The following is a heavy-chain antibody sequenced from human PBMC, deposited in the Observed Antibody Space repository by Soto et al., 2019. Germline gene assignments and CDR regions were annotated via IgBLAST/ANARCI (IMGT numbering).Heavy chain of an antibody. J-gene: IGHJ4*02. CDR1: GGSITSSSYY. CDR2: IYYTGST. V-gene: IGHV4-39*01. CDR3: ARQSSTSMAARYFDS. D-gene: IGHD6-6*01. Sequence: QLQLQESGPGLVKPSETLSLTCTVSGGSITSSSYYWGWIRQPPGKRLEWIGTIYYTGSTYYNPSLKSRVTISVDASKSHLSLKLSSVTAADTAFSFCARQSSTSMAARYFDSWGQGTLVTVYS.